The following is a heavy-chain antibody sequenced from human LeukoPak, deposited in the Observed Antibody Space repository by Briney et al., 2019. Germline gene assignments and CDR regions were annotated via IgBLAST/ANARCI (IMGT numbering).Heavy chain of an antibody. Sequence: ASVKVSCKASGYTFTSYDINWVRQATGQGLEWMGWMNPNSGNTGYAQKFQGRVTITRNTSISTAYMELSSLRSEDTAVYYCARGGSSSSVEVYNWFDPWGQGTLVTVSS. V-gene: IGHV1-8*03. CDR2: MNPNSGNT. D-gene: IGHD6-6*01. J-gene: IGHJ5*02. CDR1: GYTFTSYD. CDR3: ARGGSSSSVEVYNWFDP.